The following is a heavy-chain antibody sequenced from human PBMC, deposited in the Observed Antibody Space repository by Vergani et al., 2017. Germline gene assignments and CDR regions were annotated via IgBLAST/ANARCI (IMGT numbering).Heavy chain of an antibody. CDR1: GGSISSGDYF. Sequence: QMQLQESGPGLVKPSETLSLSCTVSGGSISSGDYFWSWIRQPPGKGLEWIGYISSSGSPYYNPTLKSRLAFSVDTSKNLFSLRLKSVTATDTGMYYCARPVGPSAIADGYHVWGQGTMVSVSS. CDR3: ARPVGPSAIADGYHV. CDR2: ISSSGSP. D-gene: IGHD3-10*01. V-gene: IGHV4-30-4*08. J-gene: IGHJ3*01.